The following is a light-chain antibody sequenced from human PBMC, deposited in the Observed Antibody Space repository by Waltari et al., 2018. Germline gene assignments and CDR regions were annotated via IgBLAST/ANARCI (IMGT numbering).Light chain of an antibody. CDR3: QQRSNWPYT. CDR2: DAS. Sequence: EIVLTQSPATLSLSPGGRATLSCRAVQTVRTYLAWYQQKPGQAPRLLIFDASSRATGIPAKFSGSGSGTDFTLTVSNLEPEDFAIYYCQQRSNWPYTFGQGTRVEIK. J-gene: IGKJ2*01. V-gene: IGKV3-11*01. CDR1: QTVRTY.